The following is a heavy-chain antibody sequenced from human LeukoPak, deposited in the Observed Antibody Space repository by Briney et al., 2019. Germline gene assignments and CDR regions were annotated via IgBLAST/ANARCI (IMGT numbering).Heavy chain of an antibody. V-gene: IGHV1-18*01. D-gene: IGHD6-19*01. CDR1: GYTFTSYG. J-gene: IGHJ5*02. CDR3: AREYSSGWYELSWFDP. Sequence: APVKVSCKASGYTFTSYGLSWVRQAPGQGLEWMGWINPNSGGTNYAQKFQGRVTMTRDMSTSTVYMELSSLRSEDTAVYYCAREYSSGWYELSWFDPWGQGTLVTVSS. CDR2: INPNSGGT.